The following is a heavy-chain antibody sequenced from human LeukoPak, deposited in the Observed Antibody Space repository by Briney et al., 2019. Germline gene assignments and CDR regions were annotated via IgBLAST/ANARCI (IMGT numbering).Heavy chain of an antibody. CDR1: GYTFTRYG. CDR2: ISAYNGNT. Sequence: GASVKVSCKASGYTFTRYGISWVRQAPGHGLEWMGWISAYNGNTNYAQKLKGRVTMTTDTSTSTAYMELRSLRSDDTAVYYCARDGALALGDGAFADYWGQGTLVTVSS. CDR3: ARDGALALGDGAFADY. J-gene: IGHJ4*02. V-gene: IGHV1-18*01. D-gene: IGHD3-16*01.